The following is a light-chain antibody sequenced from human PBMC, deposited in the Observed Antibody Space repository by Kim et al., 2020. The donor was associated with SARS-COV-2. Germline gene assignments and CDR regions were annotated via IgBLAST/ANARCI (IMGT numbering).Light chain of an antibody. CDR1: KLGDKY. J-gene: IGLJ2*01. Sequence: SYELTQPPSVSVSPGQTASITCSGDKLGDKYACWYQQKPGQSPVLVIYQDIKRPSGIPERFSGSNSGNTATLTISGTQAMDEVDDYCQAWDSSTVVFGGG. V-gene: IGLV3-1*01. CDR3: QAWDSSTVV. CDR2: QDI.